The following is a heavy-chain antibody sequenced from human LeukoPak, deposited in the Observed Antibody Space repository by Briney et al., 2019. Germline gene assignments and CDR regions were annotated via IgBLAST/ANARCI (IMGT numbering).Heavy chain of an antibody. J-gene: IGHJ4*02. V-gene: IGHV3-73*01. CDR2: IRSKANSYAT. D-gene: IGHD3-3*01. Sequence: GGSLRLSCAASGFTFSGSGMHWVRQASGKGLEWVGRIRSKANSYATAYAASVKGRFTISRDDSKNTAYLQMNSLKTEDTAVYYCARDRRYYDFWSGYSLFDYWGQGTLVTVSS. CDR1: GFTFSGSG. CDR3: ARDRRYYDFWSGYSLFDY.